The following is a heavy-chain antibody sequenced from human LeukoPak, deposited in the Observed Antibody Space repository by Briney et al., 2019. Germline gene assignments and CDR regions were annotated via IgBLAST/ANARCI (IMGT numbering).Heavy chain of an antibody. D-gene: IGHD3-16*02. CDR1: GFTFSSYA. Sequence: GGSLRLSCAASGFTFSSYAMHWVRQAPGKGLEWVAVISYDGSNKYYADSVKGRFTISRDNSKNTLYLQMNSLRAEDTAVYYCARDKRAGYQGQGDAFDIWGQGTMVTVSS. CDR2: ISYDGSNK. V-gene: IGHV3-30-3*01. CDR3: ARDKRAGYQGQGDAFDI. J-gene: IGHJ3*02.